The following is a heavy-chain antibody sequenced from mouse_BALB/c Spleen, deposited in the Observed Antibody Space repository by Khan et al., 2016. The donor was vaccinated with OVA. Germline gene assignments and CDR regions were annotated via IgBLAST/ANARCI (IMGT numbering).Heavy chain of an antibody. CDR1: GYSITSDYA. V-gene: IGHV3-2*02. D-gene: IGHD2-3*01. Sequence: EVQLQESGPGLVKPSQSLSLTCTVTGYSITSDYAWNWIRQFPGNQLEWMGYISYSGSTNYNPSLKSRISITRDTSKNQFFLQLNSVTTEDTATDYCARDGSRYNYAMDYWGQGTSVTVSS. J-gene: IGHJ4*01. CDR3: ARDGSRYNYAMDY. CDR2: ISYSGST.